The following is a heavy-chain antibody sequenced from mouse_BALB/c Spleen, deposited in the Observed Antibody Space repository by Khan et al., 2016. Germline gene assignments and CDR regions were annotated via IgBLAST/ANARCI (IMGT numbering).Heavy chain of an antibody. CDR1: GFAFSSYW. J-gene: IGHJ3*01. CDR2: TYTGDGDT. V-gene: IGHV1-80*01. D-gene: IGHD2-14*01. CDR3: ARGTPFAN. Sequence: QVQLQQSGAELVRPGSSVKISCKASGFAFSSYWMNWVKQRPGQGLEWIGQTYTGDGDTNYNGKFKGKATMTAEKTSSTAYMQLSSLTSEDSAVYFCARGTPFANWCQGTLVTVSS.